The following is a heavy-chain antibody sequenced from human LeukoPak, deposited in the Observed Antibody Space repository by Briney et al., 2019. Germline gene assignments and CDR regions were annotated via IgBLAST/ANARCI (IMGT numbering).Heavy chain of an antibody. D-gene: IGHD4-11*01. Sequence: PGGSLRLSCAASGFTFSSYWMSWVRQAPGKGLEWVANIKQDGSEKYYVDSVKGRFTISRDNAKNSLYLQMNSLRAEDTAVYYCARAVGKSHDYSNQDPEYYFDYWGQGTLVTVSS. CDR2: IKQDGSEK. CDR1: GFTFSSYW. V-gene: IGHV3-7*01. CDR3: ARAVGKSHDYSNQDPEYYFDY. J-gene: IGHJ4*02.